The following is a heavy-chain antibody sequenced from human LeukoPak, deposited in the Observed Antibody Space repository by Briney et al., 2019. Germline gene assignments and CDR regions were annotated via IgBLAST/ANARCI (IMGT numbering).Heavy chain of an antibody. D-gene: IGHD6-19*01. J-gene: IGHJ4*02. CDR3: ARHPGAGTGFVY. V-gene: IGHV4-59*08. Sequence: ASETLSLTCTVSGGSTSSYYWSWIRQPPGKGLEWIGYIYYSGSTNYNPSLKSRLTISIDTSKNQFSLKLSSVTAADTAVYYCARHPGAGTGFVYWGQGTLVTVSS. CDR2: IYYSGST. CDR1: GGSTSSYY.